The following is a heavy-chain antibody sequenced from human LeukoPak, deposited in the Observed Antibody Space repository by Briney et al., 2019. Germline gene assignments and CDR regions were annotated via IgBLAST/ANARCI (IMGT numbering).Heavy chain of an antibody. J-gene: IGHJ4*02. CDR1: GFPFSFYE. V-gene: IGHV3-48*03. CDR3: ALLAVASDFDY. CDR2: IGSSGTTI. Sequence: PGGSLGLSCAVSGFPFSFYEMNWVRQAPGKGLEWVSNIGSSGTTIYYADSVKGRFSISRDNAKSSLYLQMNSLRVEDTAVYYCALLAVASDFDYWGQGALVTVSP. D-gene: IGHD6-19*01.